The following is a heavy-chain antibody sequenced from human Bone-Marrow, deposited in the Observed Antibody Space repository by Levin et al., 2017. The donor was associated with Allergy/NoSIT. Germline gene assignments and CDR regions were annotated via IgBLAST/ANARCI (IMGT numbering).Heavy chain of an antibody. CDR1: GGSFTGSF. CDR2: INHSGST. D-gene: IGHD3-10*01. CDR3: AGGGRWSFSYYVDY. Sequence: SQTLSLTCAVDGGSFTGSFWTWIRQPPGKGLEWIGEINHSGSTKYNPSLTSRVTISVDTSKKEFSLNLSSVTAADTAVFYCAGGGRWSFSYYVDYWGQGTRVTVSS. V-gene: IGHV4-34*01. J-gene: IGHJ4*02.